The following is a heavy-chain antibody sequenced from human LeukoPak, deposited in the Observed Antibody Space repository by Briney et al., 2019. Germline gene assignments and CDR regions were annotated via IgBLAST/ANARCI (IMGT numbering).Heavy chain of an antibody. V-gene: IGHV3-30*02. J-gene: IGHJ4*02. CDR2: IRYDGSNK. CDR3: AKECDYGDCS. CDR1: GFTFSSYA. Sequence: PGGSLRLSCAASGFTFSSYAMSWVRQAPGKGLEWVAFIRYDGSNKYYADSVKGRFTISRDNSKNTLYLQMNSLRAEDTAVYYCAKECDYGDCSWGQGTLVTVSS. D-gene: IGHD4-17*01.